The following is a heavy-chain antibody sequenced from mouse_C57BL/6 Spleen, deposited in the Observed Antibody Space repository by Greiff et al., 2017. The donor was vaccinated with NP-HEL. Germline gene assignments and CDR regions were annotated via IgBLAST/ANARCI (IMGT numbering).Heavy chain of an antibody. J-gene: IGHJ3*01. Sequence: QVQLQQSGAELVKPGASVKISCKASGYAFSSYWMNWVKQRPGKGLEWIGQIYPGDGDPNSNGKLKGKATLTADKSSSTAYMQLSSLTSEDSAVYFCARGDYSNPFAYWGQGTLVTVSA. V-gene: IGHV1-80*01. D-gene: IGHD2-5*01. CDR3: ARGDYSNPFAY. CDR2: IYPGDGDP. CDR1: GYAFSSYW.